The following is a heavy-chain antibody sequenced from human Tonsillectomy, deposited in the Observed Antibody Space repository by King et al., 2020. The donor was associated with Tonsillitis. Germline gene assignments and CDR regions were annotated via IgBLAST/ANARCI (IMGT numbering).Heavy chain of an antibody. CDR1: GFNFSRYW. Sequence: QLVQSGAEVKKPGESLKTPCKGSGFNFSRYWVGWVRQMPGKGLEWMGFIYPGDSDTRYSPSFQGQVTISADKSINTAYLQWSSLKASDTAIYYCARHPPQWSDALDIWGQGTLV. V-gene: IGHV5-51*01. J-gene: IGHJ3*02. CDR2: IYPGDSDT. D-gene: IGHD2-15*01. CDR3: ARHPPQWSDALDI.